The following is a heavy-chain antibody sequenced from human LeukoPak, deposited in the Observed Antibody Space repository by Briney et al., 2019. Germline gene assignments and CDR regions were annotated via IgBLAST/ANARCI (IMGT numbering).Heavy chain of an antibody. CDR2: IIPIFGTA. CDR1: GGTFSSYA. J-gene: IGHJ3*02. D-gene: IGHD4-17*01. CDR3: ARVRTTVTTRAFDI. V-gene: IGHV1-69*05. Sequence: ASVKVSCKASGGTFSSYAISWVRQAPGQGLEWMGGIIPIFGTANYAQKFQGGVTITTDESTSTAYMELSSLRSEDTAVYYCARVRTTVTTRAFDIWGQGTMVTVSS.